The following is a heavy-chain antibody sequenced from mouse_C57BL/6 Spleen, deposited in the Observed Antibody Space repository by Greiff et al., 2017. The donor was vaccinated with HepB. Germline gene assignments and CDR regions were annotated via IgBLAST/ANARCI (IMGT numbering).Heavy chain of an antibody. CDR2: ISYDGSN. J-gene: IGHJ3*01. CDR3: ARAIHYYGSSPFAY. D-gene: IGHD1-1*01. CDR1: GYSFTSGYY. Sequence: EVQLQQSGPGLVKPSQSLSLTCSVTGYSFTSGYYWNWIRQLPGNQLEWMGYISYDGSNNYNPSLKNRISITRDTSKNQFFLKLNSVTTEDTATYYCARAIHYYGSSPFAYWGQGTLVTVSA. V-gene: IGHV3-6*01.